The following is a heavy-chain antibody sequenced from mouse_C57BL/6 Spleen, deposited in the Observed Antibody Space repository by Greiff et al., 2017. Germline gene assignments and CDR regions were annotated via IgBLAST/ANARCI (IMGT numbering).Heavy chain of an antibody. CDR2: IYPRDVST. D-gene: IGHD1-1*01. CDR1: GYTFTDHI. V-gene: IGHV1-78*01. CDR3: ARTGDYYGSMDY. Sequence: VKLMESDAESVKPGASVKISCKVSGYTFTDHIIHWMKQRPEQGLEWIGYIYPRDVSTKYNEKFKGKATLTADKSSSTAYMQLNSLTSEDSAVYFCARTGDYYGSMDYWGQGTSVTVSS. J-gene: IGHJ4*01.